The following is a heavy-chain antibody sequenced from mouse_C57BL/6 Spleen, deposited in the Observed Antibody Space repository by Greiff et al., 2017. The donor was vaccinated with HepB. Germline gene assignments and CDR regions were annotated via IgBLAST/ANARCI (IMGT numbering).Heavy chain of an antibody. J-gene: IGHJ2*01. CDR2: IDPENGDT. V-gene: IGHV14-4*01. CDR1: GFNIKDDY. D-gene: IGHD2-12*01. Sequence: EVQLQQSGAELVRPGASVKLSCTASGFNIKDDYMHWVKQRPEQGLEWIGWIDPENGDTEYASKFQGKATITADTSSNTAYLQLSSLTSEDTAVYYCTTGNDLRRGGYFDYWGQGTTLTVSS. CDR3: TTGNDLRRGGYFDY.